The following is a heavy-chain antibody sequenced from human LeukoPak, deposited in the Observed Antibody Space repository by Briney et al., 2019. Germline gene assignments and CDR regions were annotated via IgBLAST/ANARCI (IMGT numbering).Heavy chain of an antibody. V-gene: IGHV1-24*01. Sequence: ASVKVSCTVSGYTLTELSMHWVRQAPGKGLEWMGGFDPEDGETIHAQKFQGRVTMTEDTSTDTAYMELSSLRSEDTAVYYCATDLRSSSGWFDFDYWGQGTLVTVSS. CDR1: GYTLTELS. J-gene: IGHJ4*02. CDR3: ATDLRSSSGWFDFDY. D-gene: IGHD6-19*01. CDR2: FDPEDGET.